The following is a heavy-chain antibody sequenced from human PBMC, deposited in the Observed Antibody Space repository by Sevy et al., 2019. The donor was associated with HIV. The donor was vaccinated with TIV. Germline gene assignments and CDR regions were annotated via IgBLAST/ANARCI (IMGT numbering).Heavy chain of an antibody. CDR1: GDSISSSNYY. D-gene: IGHD5-18*01. Sequence: SETLSLTCTVSGDSISSSNYYGGWIRQPPGKGLEWIGSIYFSGSTYYNPSLQSRVTISVATSKNQFSLSLSSVTAADTAVYYCARHGGRIQQWYFHYWGQGTLVTVSS. J-gene: IGHJ4*02. CDR3: ARHGGRIQQWYFHY. V-gene: IGHV4-39*01. CDR2: IYFSGST.